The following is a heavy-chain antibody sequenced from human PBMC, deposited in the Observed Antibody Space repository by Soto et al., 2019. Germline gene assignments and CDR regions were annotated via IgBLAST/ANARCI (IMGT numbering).Heavy chain of an antibody. CDR3: ARQASPYYYYGMDV. Sequence: SETLSLTCTVSGGSISSSSYYWGWFRQPPGKGLEWIGSIYYSGSTYYNPSLKSRVTISVDTSKNQFSLKLSSVTAADTAVYYCARQASPYYYYGMDVWGQGTTVT. CDR1: GGSISSSSYY. CDR2: IYYSGST. V-gene: IGHV4-39*01. J-gene: IGHJ6*02.